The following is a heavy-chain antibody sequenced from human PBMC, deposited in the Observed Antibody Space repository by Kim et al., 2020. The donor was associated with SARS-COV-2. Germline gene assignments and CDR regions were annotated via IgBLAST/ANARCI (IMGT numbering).Heavy chain of an antibody. CDR3: AGDGALGYFVL. J-gene: IGHJ2*01. CDR1: GDSFSTYS. CDR2: IYDSGSP. Sequence: SETLSLTCTVSGDSFSTYSWSWIRQPPGKGLEWLGSIYDSGSPNLNPSLRSRVTISVDTAKNEFSLKFSSLTAADTAVYYCAGDGALGYFVLWGRGTLVTVPS. V-gene: IGHV4-59*01. D-gene: IGHD1-26*01.